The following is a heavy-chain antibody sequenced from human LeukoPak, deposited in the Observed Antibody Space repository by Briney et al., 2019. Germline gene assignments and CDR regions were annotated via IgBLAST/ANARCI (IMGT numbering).Heavy chain of an antibody. CDR3: ARDKLRSLDY. J-gene: IGHJ4*02. CDR1: GGSISPHY. Sequence: SETLSLTCTVSGGSISPHYWSWIRQSPGKGLGWIGHIYYSGTTDYNSSLKSRVTISVDTSKNQFSLRLNSVTAADTAIYYCARDKLRSLDYWGQGVLVTVSS. CDR2: IYYSGTT. D-gene: IGHD3-3*01. V-gene: IGHV4-59*11.